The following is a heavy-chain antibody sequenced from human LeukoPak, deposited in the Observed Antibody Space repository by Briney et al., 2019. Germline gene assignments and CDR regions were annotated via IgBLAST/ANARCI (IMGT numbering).Heavy chain of an antibody. CDR2: IWSDGSNK. Sequence: GGSLRLSCAASGFTFSSYGMHWVRQAPGKGLEWVAVIWSDGSNKYYADSVKGRFTISRDNSKNTLYLQMNSLRAEDTAVYYCARRRCSVYDFDYWGQGTLVTVSS. CDR1: GFTFSSYG. V-gene: IGHV3-33*01. CDR3: ARRRCSVYDFDY. J-gene: IGHJ4*02. D-gene: IGHD5/OR15-5a*01.